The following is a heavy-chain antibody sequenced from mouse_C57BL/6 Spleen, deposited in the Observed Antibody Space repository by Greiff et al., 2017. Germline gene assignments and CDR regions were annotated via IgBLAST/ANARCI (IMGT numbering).Heavy chain of an antibody. D-gene: IGHD4-1*01. V-gene: IGHV5-17*01. CDR3: ARSGTGYYFDY. Sequence: EVQVVESGGGLVKPGGSLKLSCAASGFTFSDYGMHWVRQAPEKGLEWVAYISSGSSTIYYADTVKGRFPISRDNAKNTLFLQMTSLRSEDTAMYYCARSGTGYYFDYWGQGTTLTVSS. CDR1: GFTFSDYG. J-gene: IGHJ2*01. CDR2: ISSGSSTI.